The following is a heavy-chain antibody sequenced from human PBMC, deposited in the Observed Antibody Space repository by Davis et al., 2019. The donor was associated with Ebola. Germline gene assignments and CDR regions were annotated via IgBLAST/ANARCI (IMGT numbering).Heavy chain of an antibody. CDR1: GGSFSGYY. CDR3: ARVLTAFDP. Sequence: PSETLSLTCAVYGGSFSGYYWSWIRQPPGKGLEWIGEINHSGSTNYNPSLKSRVTISVDTSKNQFSLKLSSVTAADTAVYYCARVLTAFDPWGQGTLVTVSS. CDR2: INHSGST. V-gene: IGHV4-34*01. J-gene: IGHJ5*02.